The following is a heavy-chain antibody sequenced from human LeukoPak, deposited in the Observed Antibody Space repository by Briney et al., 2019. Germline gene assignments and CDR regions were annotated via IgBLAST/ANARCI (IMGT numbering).Heavy chain of an antibody. J-gene: IGHJ4*02. V-gene: IGHV3-9*01. CDR1: GFTFDDYA. CDR3: AKDYYGDYEALDY. CDR2: ISWNSGSI. Sequence: PGRSLRLSCAASGFTFDDYAMQWVRRAPGKDLEWVSGISWNSGSIGYADSVKGRFTISRDNAKNSLYLQMNSLRAEDTALYYCAKDYYGDYEALDYWGQGTLVTVSS. D-gene: IGHD4-17*01.